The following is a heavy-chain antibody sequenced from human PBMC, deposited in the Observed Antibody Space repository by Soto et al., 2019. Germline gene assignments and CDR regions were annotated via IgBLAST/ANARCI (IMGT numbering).Heavy chain of an antibody. CDR1: GFTFDSYA. J-gene: IGHJ3*01. CDR2: ISGSADGT. CDR3: AKDTVGGYSFWSGYYSDGLDV. Sequence: EVKLLESGGGLAQPGGSLRLSCVGSGFTFDSYAISWVRQAPGERLQWIAAISGSADGTDYAHSVRGRFTISRDNAKKKANLQLDSLRGEETAVYFCAKDTVGGYSFWSGYYSDGLDVWGQGTLVSVS. V-gene: IGHV3-23*01. D-gene: IGHD3-3*01.